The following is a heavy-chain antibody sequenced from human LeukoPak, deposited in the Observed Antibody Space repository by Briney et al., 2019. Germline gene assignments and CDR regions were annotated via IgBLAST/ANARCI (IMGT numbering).Heavy chain of an antibody. V-gene: IGHV3-30*04. CDR3: AREDGYSSSSWDY. J-gene: IGHJ4*02. Sequence: GGSLRLSCAASGFTFSSYAMHWVRQAPGKGLEWVAVISYDGSNKYYADSVKGRFTISRDNSKNTLYLQMNSLRAEDTAVYYCAREDGYSSSSWDYWGQGTLVTVSS. D-gene: IGHD6-6*01. CDR1: GFTFSSYA. CDR2: ISYDGSNK.